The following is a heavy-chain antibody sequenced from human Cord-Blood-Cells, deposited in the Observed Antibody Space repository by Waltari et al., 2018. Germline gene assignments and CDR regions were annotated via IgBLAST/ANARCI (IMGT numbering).Heavy chain of an antibody. D-gene: IGHD3-22*01. V-gene: IGHV1-69*01. CDR3: ARAPEDYYYDSSCYYDY. Sequence: QVQLVQSGAEVKKPGSSVKVSCKASGGTFSSYAISWVRQAPGQGLEWMGGIIPIFGNANYAQKFQCRVTLTADESTSTAYMELSSLRSEDTALYYCARAPEDYYYDSSCYYDYWGQGTLVTVSS. CDR1: GGTFSSYA. J-gene: IGHJ4*02. CDR2: IIPIFGNA.